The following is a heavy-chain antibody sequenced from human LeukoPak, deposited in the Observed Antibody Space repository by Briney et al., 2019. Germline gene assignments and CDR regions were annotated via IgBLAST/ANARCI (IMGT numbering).Heavy chain of an antibody. Sequence: SETLSLTCTGSGGSISRYYWSWIRQPPGKGLEWIGDSYYGGRTNYNPSLNSRINISVDPSQNHFSLKLGSVTAADTAVYYCARAGQGDFWSGLRYFDYWRQGTLVTVRS. CDR1: GGSISRYY. J-gene: IGHJ4*02. CDR3: ARAGQGDFWSGLRYFDY. D-gene: IGHD3-3*01. V-gene: IGHV4-59*01. CDR2: SYYGGRT.